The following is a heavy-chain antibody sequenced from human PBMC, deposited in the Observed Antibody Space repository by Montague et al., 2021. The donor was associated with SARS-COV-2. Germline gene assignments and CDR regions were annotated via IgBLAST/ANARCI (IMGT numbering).Heavy chain of an antibody. J-gene: IGHJ6*03. Sequence: SETLSLTCTVSGGSISSYCCSWIRQPPGKGLELVGYRYYSWSTNXNPSLKSRVTISVDTSKNQFSLRLNSVTAADTAVYYCARHPPGYRCFYYLDVWGKGTTVTVSS. CDR1: GGSISSYC. V-gene: IGHV4-59*01. CDR2: RYYSWST. D-gene: IGHD2-15*01. CDR3: ARHPPGYRCFYYLDV.